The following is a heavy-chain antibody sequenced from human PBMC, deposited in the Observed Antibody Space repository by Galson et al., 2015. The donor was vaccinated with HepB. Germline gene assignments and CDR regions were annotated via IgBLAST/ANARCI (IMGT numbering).Heavy chain of an antibody. CDR1: GVTFSNSG. V-gene: IGHV3-30*18. Sequence: SLRLSCAASGVTFSNSGFHWVRQAPGKGLEWVTVISYDGRNKYYADSVKGRFTISRDNSKNMVYLQMNSLRAEDTALYYCAKDPYLYSALAGTMAGFDYWGQGTLVTVSS. CDR3: AKDPYLYSALAGTMAGFDY. D-gene: IGHD6-19*01. J-gene: IGHJ4*02. CDR2: ISYDGRNK.